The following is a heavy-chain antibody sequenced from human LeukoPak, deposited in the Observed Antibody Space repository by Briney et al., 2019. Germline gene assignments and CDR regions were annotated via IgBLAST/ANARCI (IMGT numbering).Heavy chain of an antibody. CDR3: ATVGATKDDY. CDR2: MDPNSGNT. Sequence: ASVKVSCKASGYTFTSYDINWVRQATGQGLEWMGWMDPNSGNTGYAQRFQGRVTMTRNTSISTAYMELSSLRSDDTAVYYCATVGATKDDYWGQGTLVTVSS. CDR1: GYTFTSYD. J-gene: IGHJ4*02. D-gene: IGHD1-26*01. V-gene: IGHV1-8*01.